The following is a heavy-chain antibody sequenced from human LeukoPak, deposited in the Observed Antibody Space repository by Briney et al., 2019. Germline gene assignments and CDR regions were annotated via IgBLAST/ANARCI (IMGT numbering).Heavy chain of an antibody. D-gene: IGHD3-22*01. CDR1: GGSISSYY. CDR3: ARIDTGYYYDSSAPSNWFDP. J-gene: IGHJ5*02. V-gene: IGHV4-59*01. CDR2: IYYSGST. Sequence: SETLSLTCTVSGGSISSYYWSWIRQPPGKGLEWVGYIYYSGSTNYNPSLKSRVTISVDTSKNQFSLKLSSVTAADTAVYYCARIDTGYYYDSSAPSNWFDPWGQGTLVTVSS.